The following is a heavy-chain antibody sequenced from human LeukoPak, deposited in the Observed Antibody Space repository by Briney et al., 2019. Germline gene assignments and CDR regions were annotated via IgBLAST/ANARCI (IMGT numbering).Heavy chain of an antibody. CDR1: GFTFSSYG. CDR3: ARAGEVVPAAIGYYFDY. D-gene: IGHD2-2*02. V-gene: IGHV3-30*02. Sequence: PGGSLRLSCAASGFTFSSYGMHWVRQAPGKGLEWVAFIRYDGSNKYYADSVKGRSTISRDNSKNTLYLQMNSLRAEDTAVYYCARAGEVVPAAIGYYFDYWGQGTLVTVSS. CDR2: IRYDGSNK. J-gene: IGHJ4*02.